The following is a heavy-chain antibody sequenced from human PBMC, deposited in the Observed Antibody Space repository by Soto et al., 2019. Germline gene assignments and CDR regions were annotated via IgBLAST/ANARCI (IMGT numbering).Heavy chain of an antibody. Sequence: ASVKVSCKASGYTFTGYFMHWVRQAPGQGLEWMGWINPNSGGTNYAQKFQGWVTMTRDTSISTAYMELSRLRSDDTAVYYCARDRKWMVFVRPDAFDIWGQGTMVTV. CDR1: GYTFTGYF. J-gene: IGHJ3*02. CDR2: INPNSGGT. V-gene: IGHV1-2*04. CDR3: ARDRKWMVFVRPDAFDI. D-gene: IGHD6-19*01.